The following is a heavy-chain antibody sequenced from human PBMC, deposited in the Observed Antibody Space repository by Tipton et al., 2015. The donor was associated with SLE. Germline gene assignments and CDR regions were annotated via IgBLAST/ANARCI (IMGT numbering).Heavy chain of an antibody. Sequence: TLSLTCTVSGFSISSGCYWVWIRQSPGKGLEWVATIFHTGTTYYRSSLRSRTTISVDTSKNQFSLQMTSLTAADTAVYYCAREGGAAKTFDYWGQGTLVTVSS. V-gene: IGHV4-38-2*02. J-gene: IGHJ4*02. CDR3: AREGGAAKTFDY. D-gene: IGHD1-26*01. CDR2: IFHTGTT. CDR1: GFSISSGCY.